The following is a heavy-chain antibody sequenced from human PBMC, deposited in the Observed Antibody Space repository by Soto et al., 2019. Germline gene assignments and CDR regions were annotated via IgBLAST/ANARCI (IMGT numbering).Heavy chain of an antibody. CDR1: GGSFSGYY. V-gene: IGHV4-34*01. CDR3: ARASIAAAGIHY. CDR2: INHSGST. J-gene: IGHJ4*02. Sequence: SETLSLTCAVYGGSFSGYYWSWIRQPPGKGLEWIGEINHSGSTNYNPSLKSRVTISVDTSKNQFSLKLSSVTAADTAVYYCARASIAAAGIHYWGQGTLVTVSS. D-gene: IGHD6-13*01.